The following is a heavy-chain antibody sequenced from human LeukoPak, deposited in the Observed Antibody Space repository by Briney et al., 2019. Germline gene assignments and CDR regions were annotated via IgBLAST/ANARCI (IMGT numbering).Heavy chain of an antibody. CDR2: ISAYNGNT. D-gene: IGHD6-6*01. Sequence: ASVKVSCKASGYTFTSYGISWVRQAPGQGLEWMGWISAYNGNTNYAQKLQGRVTMTTDTSTSTAYMELRSLRSDDTAVYYCARDDQAARDNNWFDPWGQGTLVTVSS. J-gene: IGHJ5*02. CDR3: ARDDQAARDNNWFDP. CDR1: GYTFTSYG. V-gene: IGHV1-18*01.